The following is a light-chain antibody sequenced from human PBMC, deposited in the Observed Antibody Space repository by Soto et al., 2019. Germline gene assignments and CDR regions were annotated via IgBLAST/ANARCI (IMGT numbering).Light chain of an antibody. CDR2: EVS. V-gene: IGLV2-23*02. J-gene: IGLJ3*02. Sequence: QSVLTQPASVSGSPGQSITISCTGTSSDVGTYNLVSWYQQHPGKAPELMIYEVSKGPSGVSDRFSGSKSGNTASLTISGLQAEDEADYYCCSYAGSSSWVFGGGTKLTVL. CDR3: CSYAGSSSWV. CDR1: SSDVGTYNL.